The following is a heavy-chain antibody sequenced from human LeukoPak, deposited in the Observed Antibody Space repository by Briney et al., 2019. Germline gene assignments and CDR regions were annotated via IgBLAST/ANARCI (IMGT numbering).Heavy chain of an antibody. V-gene: IGHV3-74*01. D-gene: IGHD3-9*01. CDR3: ARDPYDILTGPYFDY. CDR2: INRDGRAT. Sequence: QPGGSLRLSCAASXFAFRNYWMHWVRQGPGKGLLWVSRINRDGRATSYADSVKGRFTISRDNAKNTLYLQMNSLRAEDTAVYYCARDPYDILTGPYFDYWGQGTLVTVSS. CDR1: XFAFRNYW. J-gene: IGHJ4*02.